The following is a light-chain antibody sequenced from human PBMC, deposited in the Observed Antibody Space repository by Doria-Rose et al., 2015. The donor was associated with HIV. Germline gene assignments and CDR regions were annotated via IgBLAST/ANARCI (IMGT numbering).Light chain of an antibody. CDR3: QQYSQWPPYT. V-gene: IGKV3-15*01. Sequence: TQSPATLSVSPGERATLSCRASQGIGSDLAWYQQRPGQAPRLLIYRASIRATGIPPRFTGGGSGTEFTLTISSLQSVDFAVYFCQQYSQWPPYTFGQGTKLEAK. CDR2: RAS. J-gene: IGKJ2*01. CDR1: QGIGSD.